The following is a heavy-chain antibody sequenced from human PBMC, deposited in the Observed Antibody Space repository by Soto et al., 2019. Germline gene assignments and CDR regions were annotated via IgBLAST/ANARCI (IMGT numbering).Heavy chain of an antibody. CDR1: GFTLNDHY. D-gene: IGHD6-19*01. Sequence: GPLRLSGAASGFTLNDHYIDWVREAPGKGLEWVGRTRDRSRSYTMEYAASVKGRFTISRDASKDSLYLQMNSLKTEDTAVYYCVRVRGDGWYHPDYWGQGALVTVSS. CDR3: VRVRGDGWYHPDY. CDR2: TRDRSRSYTM. J-gene: IGHJ4*02. V-gene: IGHV3-72*01.